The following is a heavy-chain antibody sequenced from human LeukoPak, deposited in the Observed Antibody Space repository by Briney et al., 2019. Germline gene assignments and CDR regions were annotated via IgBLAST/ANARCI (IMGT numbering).Heavy chain of an antibody. D-gene: IGHD6-6*01. V-gene: IGHV3-49*04. J-gene: IGHJ4*02. CDR1: GFTFGDYA. Sequence: AGGSLRLSCTASGFTFGDYAMSWVRQAPGKGLEWVGFIRSKAYGGTTEYAASVKGRFTISRDDSKSIAYLQMNSLKTEDSAVYYCTRDPQYSSPFGFDYWGQGTLVTVSS. CDR2: IRSKAYGGTT. CDR3: TRDPQYSSPFGFDY.